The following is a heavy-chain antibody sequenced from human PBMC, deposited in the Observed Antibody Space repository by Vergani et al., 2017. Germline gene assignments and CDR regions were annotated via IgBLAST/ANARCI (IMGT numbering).Heavy chain of an antibody. V-gene: IGHV1-58*01. CDR1: GFTFTSSA. CDR3: ARASSNFGVVIRSQTYYYGMDV. CDR2: IVVGSGNT. Sequence: QMQLVQSGPEVKKPGTSVKVSCKASGFTFTSSAVQWVRQARGQRLEWIGWIVVGSGNTNYAQKFQERVTITRDMSTSPAYMELSSLRSEDTAVYYCARASSNFGVVIRSQTYYYGMDVWGQGTTVTVSS. J-gene: IGHJ6*02. D-gene: IGHD3-3*01.